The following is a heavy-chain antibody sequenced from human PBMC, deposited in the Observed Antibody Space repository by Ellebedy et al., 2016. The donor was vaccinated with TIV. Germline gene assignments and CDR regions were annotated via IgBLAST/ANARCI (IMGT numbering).Heavy chain of an antibody. D-gene: IGHD4-17*01. CDR1: GFTFSNAW. J-gene: IGHJ6*02. Sequence: GESLKISXAASGFTFSNAWMSWVRQAPGKGLEWVGRIKSKTDGGTTDYAAPVKGRFTISRDDSKNTLYLQMNSLKTEDTAVYYCTTHKDEDYGDQLGYGMDVWGQGTTVTVSS. V-gene: IGHV3-15*01. CDR3: TTHKDEDYGDQLGYGMDV. CDR2: IKSKTDGGTT.